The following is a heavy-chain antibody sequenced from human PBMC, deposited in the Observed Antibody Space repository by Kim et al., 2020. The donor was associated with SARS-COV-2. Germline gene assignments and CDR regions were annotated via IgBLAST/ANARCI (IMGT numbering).Heavy chain of an antibody. Sequence: GGSLRLSCAASGFTFTSYALSWVRQAPGKGLEWVSAINAGGDRTYYTDSVKGRFSISRDNSKDTLYLQMNTLRAEDTAVYYCANSYSDIWYGFEYWGQGTLVTVSS. CDR3: ANSYSDIWYGFEY. CDR1: GFTFTSYA. J-gene: IGHJ4*02. CDR2: INAGGDRT. V-gene: IGHV3-23*01. D-gene: IGHD6-13*01.